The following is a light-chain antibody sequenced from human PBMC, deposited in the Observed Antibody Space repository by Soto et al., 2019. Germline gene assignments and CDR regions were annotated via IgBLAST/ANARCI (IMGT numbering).Light chain of an antibody. Sequence: IQLTQSPSFRSASVGDRVTITCRASQGISSNLAWYQQKPGKAPKLLIYAASPLQSGVPSLFSGSGSGTECTRTISSLKHEDFATAYCPQFNSYTITFGQGTRLEIK. CDR1: QGISSN. CDR2: AAS. V-gene: IGKV1-9*01. J-gene: IGKJ5*01. CDR3: PQFNSYTIT.